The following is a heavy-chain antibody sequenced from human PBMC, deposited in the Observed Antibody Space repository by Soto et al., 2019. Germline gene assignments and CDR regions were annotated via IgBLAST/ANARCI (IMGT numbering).Heavy chain of an antibody. J-gene: IGHJ5*02. CDR1: GGSISSYY. Sequence: ASETLSLTCTVSGGSISSYYWSWIRQPAGKGLEWIGRIYTSGSTNYNPSLKSRVTMSVDTSKNQFSLKLSSVTAADTAVYYCARDRESFSSDWFDPWGQGTLVTVSS. D-gene: IGHD3-16*01. V-gene: IGHV4-4*07. CDR3: ARDRESFSSDWFDP. CDR2: IYTSGST.